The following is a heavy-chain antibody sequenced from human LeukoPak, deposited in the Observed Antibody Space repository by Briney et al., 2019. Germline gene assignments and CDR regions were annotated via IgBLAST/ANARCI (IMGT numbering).Heavy chain of an antibody. Sequence: PSETLSLTCTVSGGSISSSNYYWGWIRQPPGTGLECIGSVYYSGNTYYNPSLKSRVTISVDTSKNQFSLKLSPVTAADTAVYYCARAVTSSSSWYKWVNWFDPWGQGTLVTVSS. V-gene: IGHV4-39*07. CDR1: GGSISSSNYY. D-gene: IGHD6-13*01. CDR3: ARAVTSSSSWYKWVNWFDP. CDR2: VYYSGNT. J-gene: IGHJ5*02.